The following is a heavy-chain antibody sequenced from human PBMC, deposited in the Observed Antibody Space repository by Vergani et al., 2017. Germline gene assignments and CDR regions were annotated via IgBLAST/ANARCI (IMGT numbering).Heavy chain of an antibody. CDR3: ARGIYYSNYVSADYFDY. Sequence: QVQLVQSGAEVKKPGSSVKVSCKASGGTFSSYAISWVRQAPGQGLEWMGGIIPIFGTANYAQKFQGRVTITADESTSTAYMALSSLRSEDTAVYYCARGIYYSNYVSADYFDYWGQGTLVTVSS. V-gene: IGHV1-69*01. CDR2: IIPIFGTA. D-gene: IGHD4-11*01. CDR1: GGTFSSYA. J-gene: IGHJ4*02.